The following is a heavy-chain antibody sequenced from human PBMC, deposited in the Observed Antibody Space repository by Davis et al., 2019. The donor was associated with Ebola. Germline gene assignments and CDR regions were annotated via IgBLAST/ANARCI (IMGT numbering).Heavy chain of an antibody. V-gene: IGHV5-51*01. J-gene: IGHJ3*02. CDR3: ARPDDSGPDAFDI. Sequence: GESLKISCQASGYSFANCWIGWVRQMPGKGLEWMGIIYPDDSDTRYSPSFQGQVTISADMSISTAYLQWSSLKASDTAMYYCARPDDSGPDAFDIWGQGTMVTVSS. D-gene: IGHD1-26*01. CDR2: IYPDDSDT. CDR1: GYSFANCW.